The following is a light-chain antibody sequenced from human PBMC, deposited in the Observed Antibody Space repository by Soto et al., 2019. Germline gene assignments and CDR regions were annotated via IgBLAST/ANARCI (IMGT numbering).Light chain of an antibody. CDR1: QSVGRNY. Sequence: EIVLTQSPGTLSLSPGERATLSCRASQSVGRNYLAWYQQKPGQAPRLLIYNGSNRATGIPDTFSGSGSGTDFTLTISRLEPEDFAVYFCQQYNNWPPVTFGPGTKVDI. CDR3: QQYNNWPPVT. J-gene: IGKJ3*01. CDR2: NGS. V-gene: IGKV3-20*01.